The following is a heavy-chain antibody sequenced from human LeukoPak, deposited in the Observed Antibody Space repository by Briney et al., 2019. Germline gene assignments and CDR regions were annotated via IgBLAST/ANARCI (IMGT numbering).Heavy chain of an antibody. V-gene: IGHV4-4*02. J-gene: IGHJ2*01. Sequence: PSGTLSLTCAVSGGSISSSNWWSWVRQPPGKGLEWIGEIYHSGSTNYNPSLKSRVTISVDKSKNQFSLKLRSVTAADTAVYYCARGQYYDNSAYQRNWYFDLWGRGTLVTVSS. CDR3: ARGQYYDNSAYQRNWYFDL. CDR1: GGSISSSNW. CDR2: IYHSGST. D-gene: IGHD3-22*01.